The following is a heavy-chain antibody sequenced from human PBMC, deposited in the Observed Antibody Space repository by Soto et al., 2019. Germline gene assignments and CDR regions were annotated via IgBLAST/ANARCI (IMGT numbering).Heavy chain of an antibody. CDR1: GFTFSIYE. Sequence: GGSLRLSCAASGFTFSIYEMNWVRLVPGKGLQWVSYINWDGRIAMYADSVKGRFTISRDNTNNHLYLQMNSLRSDDTALYYCAKDEGAAVESPGDWGHGTLVTVSS. J-gene: IGHJ4*01. CDR2: INWDGRIA. V-gene: IGHV3-43*01. CDR3: AKDEGAAVESPGD. D-gene: IGHD6-13*01.